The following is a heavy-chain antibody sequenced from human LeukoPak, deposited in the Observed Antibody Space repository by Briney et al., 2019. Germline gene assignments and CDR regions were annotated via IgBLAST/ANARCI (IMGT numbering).Heavy chain of an antibody. J-gene: IGHJ4*02. CDR3: ARDRGYSGYDLLH. Sequence: GGSLRLSCAASGFTFSSYSLNWVRQAPGKGLEWVSYISRSSSTIYYSDSVKGRFTISRDDGKDPVYLQMNSLRVDDTAVYYCARDRGYSGYDLLHWGQGTLVTVSS. D-gene: IGHD5-12*01. CDR2: ISRSSSTI. CDR1: GFTFSSYS. V-gene: IGHV3-48*01.